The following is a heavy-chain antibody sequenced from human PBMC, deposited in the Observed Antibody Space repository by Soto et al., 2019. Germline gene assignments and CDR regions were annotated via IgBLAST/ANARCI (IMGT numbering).Heavy chain of an antibody. CDR2: ISAYNGNT. J-gene: IGHJ4*02. D-gene: IGHD3-16*02. CDR1: GYTFTSYG. CDR3: ARPTAWWSYRYTALDY. Sequence: QVQLVQSGAEVKKPGASVKVSCKASGYTFTSYGISWVRQAPGQGLEWMGWISAYNGNTNYAQKLQGRVTMTTDTSTSTAHMELRSLRSNDTAVYYCARPTAWWSYRYTALDYWGQATLVTVSS. V-gene: IGHV1-18*01.